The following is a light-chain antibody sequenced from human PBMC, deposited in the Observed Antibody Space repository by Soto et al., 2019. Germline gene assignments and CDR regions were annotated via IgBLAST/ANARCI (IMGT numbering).Light chain of an antibody. V-gene: IGLV2-8*01. CDR2: EVS. Sequence: QSVLTQPPSASGSPGQSVTISCTGTSSDVGGYNYVSWYQQHPGKAPKVMIYEVSKRPSGVPDRFSGSKSGNTASLTVSGLQAEDDADYYCSSYAGSNNLVFGGGTQLTVL. CDR3: SSYAGSNNLV. J-gene: IGLJ7*01. CDR1: SSDVGGYNY.